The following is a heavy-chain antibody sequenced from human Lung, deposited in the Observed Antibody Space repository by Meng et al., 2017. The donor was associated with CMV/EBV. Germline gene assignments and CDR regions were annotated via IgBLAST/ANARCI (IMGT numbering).Heavy chain of an antibody. V-gene: IGHV3-23*01. CDR2: ISGSGGST. Sequence: GGSLRLXCAASGFTFSSYAMSWVRQAPGKGLEWVSAISGSGGSTYYADSVKGRFTISRDNSKNTLYLQMNSLRAEDTAVYYCAKDWVDIVVVPAADVWGQGXTVTVSS. D-gene: IGHD2-2*03. CDR3: AKDWVDIVVVPAADV. J-gene: IGHJ6*02. CDR1: GFTFSSYA.